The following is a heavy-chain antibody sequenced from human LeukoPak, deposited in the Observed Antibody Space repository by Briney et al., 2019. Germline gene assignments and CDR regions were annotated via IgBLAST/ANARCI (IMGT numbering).Heavy chain of an antibody. V-gene: IGHV1-8*01. J-gene: IGHJ5*02. CDR2: MNPNSGNT. CDR3: ARGSVTDWFDP. D-gene: IGHD3-10*01. CDR1: GYTFTSFD. Sequence: GASVKVSCKASGYTFTSFDINWMRQATGQGLEWMGWMNPNSGNTGYAQKLQGRVTMTRSTSISTAYMELSSLRSEDTAVYYCARGSVTDWFDPWGQGTLVTVSS.